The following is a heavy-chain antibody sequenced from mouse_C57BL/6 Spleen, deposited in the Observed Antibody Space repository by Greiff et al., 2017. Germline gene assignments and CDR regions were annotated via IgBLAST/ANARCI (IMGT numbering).Heavy chain of an antibody. V-gene: IGHV1-82*01. Sequence: QVQLQQSGPELVKPGASVKISCKASGYAFSSSWMNWVKQRPGKGLEWIGRIYPGDGDTNYNGKFKGKATLTADKSSSTAYMQLSSLTSEDSAVXVCARSFDYGRYYAMDYWGQGTSVTVSS. CDR3: ARSFDYGRYYAMDY. J-gene: IGHJ4*01. D-gene: IGHD2-4*01. CDR1: GYAFSSSW. CDR2: IYPGDGDT.